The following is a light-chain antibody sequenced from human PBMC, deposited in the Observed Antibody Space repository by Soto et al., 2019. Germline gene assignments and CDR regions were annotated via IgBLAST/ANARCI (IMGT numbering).Light chain of an antibody. CDR2: GAS. CDR1: QSVSNNY. CDR3: QHYFNWPYT. V-gene: IGKV3-20*01. Sequence: EIVLTQSPGTLSLSPGERATLSCRASQSVSNNYLAWYQQKPGQAPRLLIYGASNRATGIPDRFSGSGSGTDFTLTISRLEPEDFALYYCQHYFNWPYTFGQGTKVDIK. J-gene: IGKJ2*01.